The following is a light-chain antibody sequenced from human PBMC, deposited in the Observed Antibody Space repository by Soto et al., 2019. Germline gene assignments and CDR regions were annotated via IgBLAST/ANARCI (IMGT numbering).Light chain of an antibody. V-gene: IGKV2-28*01. Sequence: DIVMIQSPLSLPVTPGEPASISCRSSQSLLHSNGYNYLNWYLQRPGQDPQLLIYLGSIRASGVPDRFIGSVSGTDFTMKISRVEADDVEVYFCMQATQNRWFGQGTKLEIK. J-gene: IGKJ1*01. CDR3: MQATQNRW. CDR2: LGS. CDR1: QSLLHSNGYNY.